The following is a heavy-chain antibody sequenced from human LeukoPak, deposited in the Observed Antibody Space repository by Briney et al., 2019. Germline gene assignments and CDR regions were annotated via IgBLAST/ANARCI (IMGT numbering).Heavy chain of an antibody. CDR2: ISGSDGST. CDR1: GFTFSSYA. J-gene: IGHJ4*02. D-gene: IGHD1-26*01. CDR3: AKDAVLRGSYYATAG. Sequence: PGGSLRLSCAASGFTFSSYAMSWVRQAPGKGLEWVSAISGSDGSTYYADSVKGRFTISRDNSKNTLYLQMNSLRAGDTAVYYCAKDAVLRGSYYATAGWGQGTLVTVSS. V-gene: IGHV3-23*01.